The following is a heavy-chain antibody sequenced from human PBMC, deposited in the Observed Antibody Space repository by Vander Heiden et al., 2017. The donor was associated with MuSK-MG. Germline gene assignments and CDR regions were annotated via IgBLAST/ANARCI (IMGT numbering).Heavy chain of an antibody. CDR2: ISYDGDNE. J-gene: IGHJ4*02. CDR1: GFIFSSYA. CDR3: AREDDYGDYATPSIDY. D-gene: IGHD4-17*01. V-gene: IGHV3-30*04. Sequence: QVQLVESGGGVVQPGRSLRLSCAASGFIFSSYAMHWVRQAPGKGLEWVVGISYDGDNEYYADSVKGRFSISRDNAKNTLYLQMNGLRAEDTALYYCAREDDYGDYATPSIDYWGQGTLVTVSS.